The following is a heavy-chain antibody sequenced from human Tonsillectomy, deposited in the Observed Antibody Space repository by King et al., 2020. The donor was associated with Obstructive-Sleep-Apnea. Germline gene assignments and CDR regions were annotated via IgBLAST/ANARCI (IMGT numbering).Heavy chain of an antibody. D-gene: IGHD3-3*01. Sequence: VQLPQWGAGLLKPSETLSLTCAVSGGSFSGYYWSWIRQPPGKGLEWIGEINHSGSTNYNPSLKSRVTISVDTSKNQFSLKLSSVTAADTALYYCASRGPITIFGVVTTRGGQFDYWGQGTLVTVSS. V-gene: IGHV4-34*01. J-gene: IGHJ4*02. CDR2: INHSGST. CDR3: ASRGPITIFGVVTTRGGQFDY. CDR1: GGSFSGYY.